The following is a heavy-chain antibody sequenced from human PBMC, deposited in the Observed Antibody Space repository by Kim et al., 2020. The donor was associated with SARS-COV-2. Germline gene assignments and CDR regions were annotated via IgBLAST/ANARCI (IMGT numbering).Heavy chain of an antibody. CDR2: IYYSGST. V-gene: IGHV4-39*01. J-gene: IGHJ2*01. D-gene: IGHD2-2*01. CDR1: GGSISSSSYY. Sequence: SETLSLTCTVSGGSISSSSYYWGWIRQPPGKGLEWIGSIYYSGSTYYNPSLKSRVTISVDTSKNQFSLKLSSVTAADTAVYYCARLGYCSSTSCSMSWYFDLWGRGTLVTVSS. CDR3: ARLGYCSSTSCSMSWYFDL.